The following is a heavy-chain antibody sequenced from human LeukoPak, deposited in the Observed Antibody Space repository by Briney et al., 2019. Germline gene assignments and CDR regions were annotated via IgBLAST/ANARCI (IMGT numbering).Heavy chain of an antibody. J-gene: IGHJ4*02. CDR1: GFTFDNND. D-gene: IGHD2-15*01. CDR2: IGSAGYT. Sequence: GGSLRLSCEVSGFTFDNNDMHWVRQSTGKGLEWVSAIGSAGYTYYAESVRGRFTITRDTAKQSLYLQMNSLRVEDTAVYYCARTGSGIFDYWGQGTLVTVSS. CDR3: ARTGSGIFDY. V-gene: IGHV3-13*01.